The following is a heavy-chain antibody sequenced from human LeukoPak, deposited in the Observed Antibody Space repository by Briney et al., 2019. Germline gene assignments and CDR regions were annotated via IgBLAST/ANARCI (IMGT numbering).Heavy chain of an antibody. CDR1: GASISSFY. V-gene: IGHV4-59*08. J-gene: IGHJ4*02. CDR3: ARRPDYYDSRGYYYFDY. CDR2: ISYTGGT. Sequence: SETLSLTCTVAGASISSFYWSWVRQSPGKGLEWIGYISYTGGTTYNPALKGRVTISVDTSKNQFSLKLSSVTAADTAVYYCARRPDYYDSRGYYYFDYWGQGTLVTVSS. D-gene: IGHD3-22*01.